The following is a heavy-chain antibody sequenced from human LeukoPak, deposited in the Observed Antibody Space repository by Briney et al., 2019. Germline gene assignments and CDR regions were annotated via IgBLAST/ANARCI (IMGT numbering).Heavy chain of an antibody. Sequence: GASVKVSCKASGGTFSSYAISWVRQAPGQGLEWMGGIIPIFGTANYAQKFQGRVTITADKSTSTAYMELSSLRAEDTAVYYCAKDRQARGSSGYYGGVNFDFWGQGTLVTVSS. V-gene: IGHV1-69*06. CDR3: AKDRQARGSSGYYGGVNFDF. CDR1: GGTFSSYA. CDR2: IIPIFGTA. J-gene: IGHJ4*02. D-gene: IGHD3-22*01.